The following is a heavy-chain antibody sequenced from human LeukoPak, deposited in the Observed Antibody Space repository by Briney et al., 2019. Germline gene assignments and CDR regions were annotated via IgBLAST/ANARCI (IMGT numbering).Heavy chain of an antibody. CDR1: GFIVGNNY. V-gene: IGHV3-66*02. CDR3: AICSRRVNYFDYFMDV. CDR2: IYSSGST. D-gene: IGHD2/OR15-2a*01. Sequence: GRSMRLSCAASGFIVGNNYMSWVRQAPGKGLKWVSIIYSSGSTYYADSVKGRVTMSRDNSKNTLYLQMNSLRPEDTAVYYCAICSRRVNYFDYFMDVWGNGTTVTVSS. J-gene: IGHJ6*03.